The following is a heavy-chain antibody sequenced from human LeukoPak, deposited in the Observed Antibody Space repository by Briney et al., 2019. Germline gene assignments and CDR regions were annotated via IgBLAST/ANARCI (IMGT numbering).Heavy chain of an antibody. CDR2: IFPGDSDT. V-gene: IGHV5-51*01. CDR1: GYSFTSYW. J-gene: IGHJ3*02. CDR3: ARGVTMTPADAFDI. Sequence: GESLKISCKGSGYSFTSYWIGWVRQMPGKGLEWVGIIFPGDSDTRYGPSFQGQVTVSVDKSISTAYLQWSSLKASDTAMYYCARGVTMTPADAFDIWGQGTMVTVSS. D-gene: IGHD3-22*01.